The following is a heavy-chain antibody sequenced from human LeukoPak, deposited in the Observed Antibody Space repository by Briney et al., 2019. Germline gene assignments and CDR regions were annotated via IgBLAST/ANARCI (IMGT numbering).Heavy chain of an antibody. CDR2: INSDDSRT. V-gene: IGHV3-74*01. Sequence: PGGSLRLSCAASGFTFSAFWMHWVRQAPGKGLVWVSRINSDDSRTTYADSVKGRFTISRDNAKNTLYLQMNSLRAEDTAVYYCARVLGRALITMVRGVRYGMDVWGQGTTVTVSS. CDR3: ARVLGRALITMVRGVRYGMDV. D-gene: IGHD3-10*01. CDR1: GFTFSAFW. J-gene: IGHJ6*02.